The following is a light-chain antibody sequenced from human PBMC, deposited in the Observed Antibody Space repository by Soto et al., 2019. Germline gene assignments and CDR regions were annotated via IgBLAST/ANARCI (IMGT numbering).Light chain of an antibody. CDR2: EDT. CDR3: QSYDATNQV. V-gene: IGLV6-57*01. J-gene: IGLJ3*02. Sequence: NFMLTQPHSVSESPGKTVIISCTRSSGSIASNYVQWYQQRPVSSPTTVIYEDTQRPSGVPDRFSGSIDSSSNSASLTISGLETEDEADYFCQSYDATNQVFGGGTKLTVL. CDR1: SGSIASNY.